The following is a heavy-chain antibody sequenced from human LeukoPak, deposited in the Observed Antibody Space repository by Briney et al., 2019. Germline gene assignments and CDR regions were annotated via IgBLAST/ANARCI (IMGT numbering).Heavy chain of an antibody. V-gene: IGHV1-2*02. CDR3: AKRSAYGWYFDY. J-gene: IGHJ4*02. D-gene: IGHD4-17*01. CDR2: INPNSGGT. CDR1: GYTFTGYH. Sequence: ASVKVSCKASGYTFTGYHMHWVRQAPGQGLEWMGWINPNSGGTNYAQKFQGRVTMTRDTSITTAYMELSRLRSDDTAVYYCAKRSAYGWYFDYWGQGTLVTVSS.